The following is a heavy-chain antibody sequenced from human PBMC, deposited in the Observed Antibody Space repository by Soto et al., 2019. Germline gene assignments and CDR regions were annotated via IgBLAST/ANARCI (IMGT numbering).Heavy chain of an antibody. CDR1: GGTFSSYA. V-gene: IGHV1-69*12. Sequence: QVQLVQSGAEVKKPGSSVKVSCKASGGTFSSYAISWVRQALGQGLEWMGGIIPIFGTANYAQKFQGRVTITADESTSTAYMELSSLRSEDTAVYYCARVARDGYNSVYYFDYWGQGTLVTVSS. CDR3: ARVARDGYNSVYYFDY. CDR2: IIPIFGTA. J-gene: IGHJ4*02. D-gene: IGHD5-12*01.